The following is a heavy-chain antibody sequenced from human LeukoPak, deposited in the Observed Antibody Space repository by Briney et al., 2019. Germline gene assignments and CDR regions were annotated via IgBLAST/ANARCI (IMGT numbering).Heavy chain of an antibody. D-gene: IGHD4-23*01. CDR1: GYRFTSYW. CDR3: ARHMTTVISPFDY. V-gene: IGHV5-51*01. CDR2: IYPGDSDT. Sequence: RGESLKISCKGSGYRFTSYWIGWVRQMPGKGLEWMGIIYPGDSDTRYSPSFQGQVTISADRSTSTAYLQWSSLKASDTAMYYCARHMTTVISPFDYWGQGSLVTVSS. J-gene: IGHJ4*02.